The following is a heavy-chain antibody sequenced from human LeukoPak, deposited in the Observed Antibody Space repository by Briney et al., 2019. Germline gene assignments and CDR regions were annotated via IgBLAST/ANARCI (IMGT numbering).Heavy chain of an antibody. D-gene: IGHD3-10*01. J-gene: IGHJ3*02. CDR2: ITSDGSTT. CDR1: GFTFSSYW. Sequence: GGSLRLSCAASGFTFSSYWMHWVRQAPGKGLVWVSRITSDGSTTSYADSVKGRFTISRDNAKNTLYLQMNSLRVEDTAVYYCAKGNSHAFDIWGQGTMVTVSS. CDR3: AKGNSHAFDI. V-gene: IGHV3-74*01.